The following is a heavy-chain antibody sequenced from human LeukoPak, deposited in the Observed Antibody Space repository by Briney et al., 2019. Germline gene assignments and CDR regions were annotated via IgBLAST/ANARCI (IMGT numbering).Heavy chain of an antibody. CDR1: GFTVSSNY. J-gene: IGHJ4*02. CDR2: IYSGGST. Sequence: PGGSLRLSCAASGFTVSSNYMSWVRQAPGKGLEWVSVIYSGGSTYYADSVKGRFTISRDNSKNTLYLQMNSLRAEDTAVYYCARLGIAAADHFDYWGQGTLVTVSS. V-gene: IGHV3-66*04. CDR3: ARLGIAAADHFDY. D-gene: IGHD6-13*01.